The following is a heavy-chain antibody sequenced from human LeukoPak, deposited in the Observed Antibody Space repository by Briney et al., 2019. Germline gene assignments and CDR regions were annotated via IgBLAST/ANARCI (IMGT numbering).Heavy chain of an antibody. Sequence: ASVKVSCKASGGTFSSYAISWVRQAPGQGLEWMGGIIPIFGTANYAQMFQGRVTITADESTSTAYMELSSLRSEDTAVYYCASPSVGATFDAFDIWGQGTMVTVSS. CDR2: IIPIFGTA. J-gene: IGHJ3*02. D-gene: IGHD1-26*01. CDR1: GGTFSSYA. V-gene: IGHV1-69*01. CDR3: ASPSVGATFDAFDI.